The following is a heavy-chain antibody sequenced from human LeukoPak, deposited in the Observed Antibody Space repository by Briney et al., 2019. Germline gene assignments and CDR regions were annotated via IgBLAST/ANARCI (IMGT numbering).Heavy chain of an antibody. V-gene: IGHV1-69*05. CDR3: ARAPGITGTTNWFDP. D-gene: IGHD1-7*01. CDR1: GGTFSSYA. CDR2: IIPIFGTA. Sequence: GASVKVSCKASGGTFSSYAISWLRQAPGQGLEWMGGIIPIFGTANYAQKFQGRVTITTDESTSTAYMELSSLRSEDTAVYYCARAPGITGTTNWFDPWGQGTLVTVSS. J-gene: IGHJ5*02.